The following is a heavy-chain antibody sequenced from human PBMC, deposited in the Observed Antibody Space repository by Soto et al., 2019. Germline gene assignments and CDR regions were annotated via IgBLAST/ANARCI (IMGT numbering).Heavy chain of an antibody. Sequence: GESRRLSCTGSGFAFSSHPMSWVRQAPERGLEWVSGISDGGDLTYNADSVRGRFTISRDNSKNTLFLQMNSLRVEDTAVYYCARRAFGSSRSFDIWGQGTMVTVSS. CDR2: ISDGGDLT. CDR3: ARRAFGSSRSFDI. V-gene: IGHV3-23*01. D-gene: IGHD6-6*01. J-gene: IGHJ3*02. CDR1: GFAFSSHP.